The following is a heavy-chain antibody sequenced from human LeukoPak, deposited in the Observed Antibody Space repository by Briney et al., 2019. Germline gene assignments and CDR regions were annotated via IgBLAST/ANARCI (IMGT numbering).Heavy chain of an antibody. CDR3: ARTDIVVVPAAIRVNWFDP. CDR1: GGTFISYS. V-gene: IGHV1-69*05. J-gene: IGHJ5*02. CDR2: IIPIFGTA. D-gene: IGHD2-2*01. Sequence: SVKVACKASGGTFISYSISWVRQAPGQGLDWMVRIIPIFGTANYAQKLQGRVTITTDESTSTAYMELSSLRSEDTAVYYCARTDIVVVPAAIRVNWFDPWGQGTLVTVSS.